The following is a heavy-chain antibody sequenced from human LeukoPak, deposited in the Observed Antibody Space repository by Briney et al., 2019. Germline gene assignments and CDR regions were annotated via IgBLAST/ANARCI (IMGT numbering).Heavy chain of an antibody. D-gene: IGHD1-26*01. CDR2: ISWNRDRR. J-gene: IGHJ4*02. V-gene: IGHV3-9*01. CDR1: GFTFNNYD. Sequence: CLTLSCAASGFTFNNYDMRWGRQAQRKFLEWVSGISWNRDRRAYVDCVKGLFTIYRDNAKHSLYLQMNSLRAEDTALYYCAKDHRRYSGSLYYFAYWGQGTLVTVSS. CDR3: AKDHRRYSGSLYYFAY.